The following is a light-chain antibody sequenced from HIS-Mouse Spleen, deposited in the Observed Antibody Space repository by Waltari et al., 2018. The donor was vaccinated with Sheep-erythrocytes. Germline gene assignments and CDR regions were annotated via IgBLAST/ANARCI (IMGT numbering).Light chain of an antibody. Sequence: QSALTQPASVSGSPGQSITISCTGTSSDVGSYNLVPGYQQHPGKAPNLMIYEGSKRPSGVSNRFSGSKSGNTASLTISGLQAEDEADYYCCSYAGSSTPWVFGGGTKLTVL. CDR2: EGS. V-gene: IGLV2-23*01. CDR3: CSYAGSSTPWV. CDR1: SSDVGSYNL. J-gene: IGLJ3*02.